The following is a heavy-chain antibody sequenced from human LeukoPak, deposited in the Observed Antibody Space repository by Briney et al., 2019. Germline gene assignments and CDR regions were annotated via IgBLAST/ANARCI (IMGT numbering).Heavy chain of an antibody. V-gene: IGHV3-30*04. D-gene: IGHD5-24*01. CDR2: ISYDASNK. Sequence: PGGSLRLSCTASGFTFTSYAMHWVRQAPGKGLEWVAVISYDASNKYYADSVKGRFTISRDNSKNTLYLQMNSPRVEDTAGYYCAREMGRDGYSFDYWGQGTLVTVSS. J-gene: IGHJ4*02. CDR1: GFTFTSYA. CDR3: AREMGRDGYSFDY.